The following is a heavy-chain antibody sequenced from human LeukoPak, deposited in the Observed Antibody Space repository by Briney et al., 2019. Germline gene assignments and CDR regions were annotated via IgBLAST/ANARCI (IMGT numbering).Heavy chain of an antibody. Sequence: GGSLRLSCAASGFTYTNYAINWVRQTPGKGLEWVAFVRYDGSSKYYADSVKGRFTISRDNSKNTLYLQMNSLRAEDTAVYYCASMGGKEYFDYWGQGTLVTVSS. CDR3: ASMGGKEYFDY. CDR1: GFTYTNYA. D-gene: IGHD4-23*01. V-gene: IGHV3-30*02. J-gene: IGHJ4*02. CDR2: VRYDGSSK.